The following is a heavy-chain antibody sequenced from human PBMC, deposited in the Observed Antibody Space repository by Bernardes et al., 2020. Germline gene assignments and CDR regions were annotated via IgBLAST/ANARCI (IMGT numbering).Heavy chain of an antibody. V-gene: IGHV5-51*01. D-gene: IGHD3-3*01. CDR3: ARRGDIFGVTTSGAFDF. CDR2: IYPDDSDT. J-gene: IGHJ3*01. CDR1: GYRFSNHW. Sequence: GESLKISCKTSGYRFSNHWIGWVRQMPGKGLEWMGTIYPDDSDTRYSPSFQGQVTISVDRSINTAYLQWRSLKASDSAMYYCARRGDIFGVTTSGAFDFWGQGTMVIVSS.